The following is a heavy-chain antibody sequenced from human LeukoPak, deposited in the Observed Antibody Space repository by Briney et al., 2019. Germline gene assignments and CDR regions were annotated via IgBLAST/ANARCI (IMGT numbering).Heavy chain of an antibody. V-gene: IGHV1-18*01. Sequence: ASVKVSCKASGYTFTNYGISWVRQAPGQGLEWVGWFNANNGNRNPAQKFQDRVTMTTDTSTSTAYMELRSLRSDDTAVYYCARGTTDAYWGQGTPVTVSS. J-gene: IGHJ4*02. D-gene: IGHD1-1*01. CDR3: ARGTTDAY. CDR2: FNANNGNR. CDR1: GYTFTNYG.